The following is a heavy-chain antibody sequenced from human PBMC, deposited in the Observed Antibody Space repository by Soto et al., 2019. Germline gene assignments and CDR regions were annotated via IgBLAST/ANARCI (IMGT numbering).Heavy chain of an antibody. V-gene: IGHV3-7*01. J-gene: IGHJ4*02. Sequence: GGSLRLSCAASGFTFSSYWMSWVRQAPGKGLEWVANIKQDGSEKYYVDSVKGRFTISRDNAKNSLYLQMNSLRAEDTAVYYCASLGAITMVRGVITDFDYWGQGTLVTVSS. D-gene: IGHD3-10*01. CDR2: IKQDGSEK. CDR1: GFTFSSYW. CDR3: ASLGAITMVRGVITDFDY.